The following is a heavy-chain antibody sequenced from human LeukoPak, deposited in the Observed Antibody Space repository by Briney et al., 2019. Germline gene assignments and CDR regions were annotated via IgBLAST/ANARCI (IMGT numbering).Heavy chain of an antibody. D-gene: IGHD6-13*01. CDR2: ISHDGTTT. Sequence: PGGSLRLSCAASGFTFSNYGMQWVRQAPGKGLEWLAVISHDGTTTFYADSVKGRFTISRDNSKNTVDLQMSSLRAEDTSVYYCTKEFTSYTSGWFFQHWGQGTLVTVSS. V-gene: IGHV3-30*18. CDR1: GFTFSNYG. CDR3: TKEFTSYTSGWFFQH. J-gene: IGHJ1*01.